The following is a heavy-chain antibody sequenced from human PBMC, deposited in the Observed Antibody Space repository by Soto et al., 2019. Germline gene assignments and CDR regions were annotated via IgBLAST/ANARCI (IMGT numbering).Heavy chain of an antibody. CDR2: VYNTGSP. Sequence: PSETLSLTCTVSDGAITGYYWSWIRQSPGEGLEWIGYVYNTGSPSYNPSLKSRVTMSVDASTNQFSLILTYVTATDTAVYYCAGERLTGSGYFDYWGQGTLVTVSS. CDR3: AGERLTGSGYFDY. D-gene: IGHD3-22*01. CDR1: DGAITGYY. J-gene: IGHJ4*02. V-gene: IGHV4-59*01.